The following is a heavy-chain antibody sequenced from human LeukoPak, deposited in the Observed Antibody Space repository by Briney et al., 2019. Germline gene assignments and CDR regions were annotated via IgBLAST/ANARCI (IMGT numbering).Heavy chain of an antibody. V-gene: IGHV3-23*01. CDR3: ARDRFCVSTNCPYDC. Sequence: GGSLRLSCAASGFNFNIYTMSWVRQAQGKGLEWTSAVGSGGTRYYADSVKGRFTISRDKSNNMLYLQMNSLRVEDTAIYFCARDRFCVSTNCPYDCWGQGTPVTVSS. J-gene: IGHJ4*02. CDR2: VGSGGTR. D-gene: IGHD2-2*01. CDR1: GFNFNIYT.